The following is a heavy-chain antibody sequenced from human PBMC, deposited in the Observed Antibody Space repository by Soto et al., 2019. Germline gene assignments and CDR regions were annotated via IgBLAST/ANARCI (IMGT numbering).Heavy chain of an antibody. CDR3: AREVHYYDSSGYYAPFDI. CDR2: IYYSGST. Sequence: SETLSLTCTVSGGSISSGGYYWSWIRQHPGKGLEWIGYIYYSGSTYYNPSLKSRVTISVDTSKNQFSLKLSSVTAADTAVYYCAREVHYYDSSGYYAPFDIWGQGAMVTVSS. CDR1: GGSISSGGYY. V-gene: IGHV4-31*03. D-gene: IGHD3-22*01. J-gene: IGHJ3*02.